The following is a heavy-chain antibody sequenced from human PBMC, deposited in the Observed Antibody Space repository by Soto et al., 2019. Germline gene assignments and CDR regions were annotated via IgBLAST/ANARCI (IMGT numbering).Heavy chain of an antibody. D-gene: IGHD5-18*01. V-gene: IGHV3-53*02. Sequence: EVQLVETGGGLIQPGGSLRLSCAASGFTINSNYMNWVRQVPGKGLEWVSVVYSGGGTSYADSVKGRFTISRDNSKNTLYLQINSLRAEDTAVYYCARDRGYSYGHPLDYWGQGTLVTVSS. CDR1: GFTINSNY. CDR3: ARDRGYSYGHPLDY. J-gene: IGHJ4*02. CDR2: VYSGGGT.